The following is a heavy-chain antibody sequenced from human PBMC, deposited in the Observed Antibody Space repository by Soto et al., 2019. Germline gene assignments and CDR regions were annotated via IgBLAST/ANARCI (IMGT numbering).Heavy chain of an antibody. CDR2: ISAYNGNT. CDR3: ARGGRDGMDV. V-gene: IGHV1-18*01. CDR1: SFTFTTYG. J-gene: IGHJ6*02. D-gene: IGHD3-10*01. Sequence: QVQLVQSGAEVKKPGASVKVSCKASSFTFTTYGFTWVRQAPGQGLEWMGWISAYNGNTNYAQKFQGRVTMTTDTSTSTVYLELRSLTSDDTAVYYCARGGRDGMDVWGQGTTVTLSS.